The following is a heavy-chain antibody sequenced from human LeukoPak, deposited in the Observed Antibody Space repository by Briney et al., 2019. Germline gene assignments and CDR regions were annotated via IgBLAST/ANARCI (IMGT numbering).Heavy chain of an antibody. CDR1: GGSISSGGYS. Sequence: SQTLSLTCAVSGGSISSGGYSWSWIRQPPGKGLEWIGYIYHSGSTYYNPSLKSRVTISVGRSKNQFSLKLSSVTAADTAVYYCARGESGYGWFDPWGQGTLVTVSS. CDR2: IYHSGST. J-gene: IGHJ5*02. V-gene: IGHV4-30-2*01. CDR3: ARGESGYGWFDP. D-gene: IGHD5-12*01.